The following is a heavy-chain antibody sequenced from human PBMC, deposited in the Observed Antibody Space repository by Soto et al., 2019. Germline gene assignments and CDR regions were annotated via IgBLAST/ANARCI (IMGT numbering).Heavy chain of an antibody. V-gene: IGHV3-33*01. J-gene: IGHJ4*02. Sequence: GGSLRLSCAASGFTFSSYGMHWVRQAPGKGLEWVAVIWYDGSNKYYADSVKGRFTISRDNSKNTLYLQMNSLRAEDTAVYYCARELSKIAVAGTFDYWGQGTPVTVSS. CDR1: GFTFSSYG. CDR2: IWYDGSNK. CDR3: ARELSKIAVAGTFDY. D-gene: IGHD6-19*01.